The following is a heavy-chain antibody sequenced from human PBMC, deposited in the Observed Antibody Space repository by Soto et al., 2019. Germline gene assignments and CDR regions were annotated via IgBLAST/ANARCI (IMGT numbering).Heavy chain of an antibody. V-gene: IGHV3-33*01. CDR1: GFTFDRYG. J-gene: IGHJ5*02. Sequence: GGSLRLSCAASGFTFDRYGMHWVRQAPGKGLEWVAVIWSDGGTEYYADSVKGRFTISRDNSKNTMYLQMNSLRGEDTGVYYCARGRIPSAIFDWFDPWGQGTLVTVSS. D-gene: IGHD2-2*01. CDR3: ARGRIPSAIFDWFDP. CDR2: IWSDGGTE.